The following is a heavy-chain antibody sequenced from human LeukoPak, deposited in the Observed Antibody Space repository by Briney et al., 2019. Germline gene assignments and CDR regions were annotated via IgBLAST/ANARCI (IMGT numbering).Heavy chain of an antibody. CDR1: GFTFSSYW. V-gene: IGHV3-7*01. J-gene: IGHJ4*02. D-gene: IGHD1-26*01. Sequence: GGSLRLSCAASGFTFSSYWMSGVRQAPGKGLEWGANIKQDGSEKYYVDSVKGRFTISRDNAKNSLYLQMNSLRAEDTAVYYCARNYYVGATTRWGQGTLVTVSS. CDR2: IKQDGSEK. CDR3: ARNYYVGATTR.